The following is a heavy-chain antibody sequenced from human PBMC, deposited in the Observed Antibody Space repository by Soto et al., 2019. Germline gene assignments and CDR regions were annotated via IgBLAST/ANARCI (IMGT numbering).Heavy chain of an antibody. CDR2: IWSDASRE. Sequence: QVQLVESGGCVVQPGTSLRLSCAASRLTFSTYDMHWVRQAPGKGLEWVALIWSDASREFYADSVQGRFSISRDNSKNTLFLQMNGLRAEDKAVYYCSGEPKGGAYDMDVWGQGTTVTVAS. CDR1: RLTFSTYD. D-gene: IGHD3-16*01. CDR3: SGEPKGGAYDMDV. V-gene: IGHV3-33*01. J-gene: IGHJ6*02.